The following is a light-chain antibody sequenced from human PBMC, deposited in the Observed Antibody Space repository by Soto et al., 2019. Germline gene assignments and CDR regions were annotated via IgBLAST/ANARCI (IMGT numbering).Light chain of an antibody. Sequence: DIPMTQSPTSVSASVGDRVTITCRASQGITSWLAWYQQKPGKAPKLLIYAASSVQSGVPLRFSGSGSGTDFPLTSSRLQAEDFATYYCQQANSFPLTFGGGTKVEIK. CDR3: QQANSFPLT. J-gene: IGKJ4*01. V-gene: IGKV1-12*01. CDR1: QGITSW. CDR2: AAS.